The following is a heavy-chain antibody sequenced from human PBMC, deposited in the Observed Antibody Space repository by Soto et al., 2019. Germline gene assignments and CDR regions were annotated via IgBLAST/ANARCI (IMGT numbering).Heavy chain of an antibody. CDR3: ARACSSTSCYDVFDS. Sequence: SETLSLTCTVSGGSISSYYWSWIRQPAGKGLQWIGRIYTSGSTNYNPSLKSRVTTSVDTSKNQFSLKLSSVTAADTAVYYCARACSSTSCYDVFDSWGQGTLVTVSS. J-gene: IGHJ4*02. D-gene: IGHD2-2*01. V-gene: IGHV4-4*07. CDR2: IYTSGST. CDR1: GGSISSYY.